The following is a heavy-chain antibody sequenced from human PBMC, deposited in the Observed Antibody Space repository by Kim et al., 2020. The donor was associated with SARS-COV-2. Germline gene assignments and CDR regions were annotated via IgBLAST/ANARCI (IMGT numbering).Heavy chain of an antibody. V-gene: IGHV3-74*01. CDR1: GFTFSSYW. CDR2: INSDGSST. J-gene: IGHJ4*02. D-gene: IGHD6-19*01. CDR3: ARVGKYSSGWSLDY. Sequence: GGSLRLSCAASGFTFSSYWMHWVRQAPGKGLVWVSRINSDGSSTSYADSVKGRFTISRDNAKNTLYLQMNSLRAEDTAVYYCARVGKYSSGWSLDYWGQGTLVTVSS.